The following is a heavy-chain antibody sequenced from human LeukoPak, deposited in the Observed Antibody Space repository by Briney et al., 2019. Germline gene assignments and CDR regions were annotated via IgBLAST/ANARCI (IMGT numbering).Heavy chain of an antibody. V-gene: IGHV5-51*01. CDR2: IYPADSDI. CDR1: GYSINNYW. Sequence: GESLKISCKGSGYSINNYWIGWVRQMPGKGLEWMGIIYPADSDIRYSPSFQGQVTISADKSISTAYLQWSSLKASDTAMYYCAKQEYCSGGSCYTWFDPWGQGTLVTVSS. D-gene: IGHD2-15*01. J-gene: IGHJ5*02. CDR3: AKQEYCSGGSCYTWFDP.